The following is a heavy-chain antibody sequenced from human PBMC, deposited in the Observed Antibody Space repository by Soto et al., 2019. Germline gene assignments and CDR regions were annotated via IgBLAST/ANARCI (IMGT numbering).Heavy chain of an antibody. Sequence: GGSLRLSCAASGFTFSSYNMNWVRQAPGKGLEWVSYISSSGSTIYYADSVKGRFTISRDNAKNSLYLQMNSLRADDTAVYYCASRSSGWYFDYWGQGTLVTVSS. D-gene: IGHD6-19*01. CDR2: ISSSGSTI. V-gene: IGHV3-48*01. CDR1: GFTFSSYN. CDR3: ASRSSGWYFDY. J-gene: IGHJ4*02.